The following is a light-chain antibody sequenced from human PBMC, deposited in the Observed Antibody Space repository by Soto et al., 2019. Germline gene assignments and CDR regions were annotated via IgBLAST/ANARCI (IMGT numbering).Light chain of an antibody. J-gene: IGKJ1*01. Sequence: AIQLTQSPSSLSASVGDRVSITCRASQGISSALAWYQQKPGKAPKLLIHDASTLESGVPSRFSGSGSGTDFTLTISSLQPEDFATYYCQHYNSYSEAFGQGTKVDIK. CDR1: QGISSA. CDR2: DAS. CDR3: QHYNSYSEA. V-gene: IGKV1-13*02.